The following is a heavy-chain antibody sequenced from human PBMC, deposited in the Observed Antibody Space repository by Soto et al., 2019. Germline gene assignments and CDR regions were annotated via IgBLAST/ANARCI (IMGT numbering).Heavy chain of an antibody. J-gene: IGHJ4*02. CDR2: LNWDGGST. CDR1: GFTFDDYA. V-gene: IGHV3-43D*04. Sequence: GGSLRLSCSASGFTFDDYAMHWVRQAPGKGLEWVSLLNWDGGSTYYADSVKGRFTISRDNSKNSLYLQMNSLRPEDTALYYCAKALEMATINPAYDSWGQGTLVTVSS. CDR3: AKALEMATINPAYDS. D-gene: IGHD5-12*01.